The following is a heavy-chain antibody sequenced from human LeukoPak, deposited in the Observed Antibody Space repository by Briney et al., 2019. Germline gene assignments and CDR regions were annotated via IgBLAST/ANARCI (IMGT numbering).Heavy chain of an antibody. Sequence: TSETLSLTCTVSGGSINSYWSWIRQPAGKGLEWIGRISGSGTITYNPALQSRLSISIDTSKNQFSLKLMSVTAADTAVYYRARDSGTTGEVKFDPWGQGTLVTVSS. CDR3: ARDSGTTGEVKFDP. V-gene: IGHV4-4*07. CDR1: GGSINSY. CDR2: ISGSGTI. D-gene: IGHD3-10*01. J-gene: IGHJ5*02.